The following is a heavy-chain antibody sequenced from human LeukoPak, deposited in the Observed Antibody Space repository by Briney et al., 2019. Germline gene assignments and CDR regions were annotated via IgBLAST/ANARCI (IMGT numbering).Heavy chain of an antibody. D-gene: IGHD6-13*01. CDR1: GFTFSSYG. CDR2: ISGSSSST. CDR3: AKSVLYSSSWYYFDY. Sequence: PGGSLRLSCAASGFTFSSYGMHWVRQAPGKGLEWVSGISGSSSSTYYADSVKGRFTISRDNSKNTLYLQVNSLRAEDTAVYYCAKSVLYSSSWYYFDYWGQGTLVTVSS. J-gene: IGHJ4*02. V-gene: IGHV3-23*01.